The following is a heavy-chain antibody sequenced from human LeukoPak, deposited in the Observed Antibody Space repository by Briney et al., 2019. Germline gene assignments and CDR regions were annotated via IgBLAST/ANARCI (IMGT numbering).Heavy chain of an antibody. CDR3: ARGQYLITFGGVIVRGGMDG. CDR2: MTPNSGNT. D-gene: IGHD3-16*02. V-gene: IGHV1-8*01. CDR1: GYTFTSYD. J-gene: IGHJ6*02. Sequence: ASVKVSCKASGYTFTSYDINWVRQATGQGLEWMGWMTPNSGNTDYAQKFQGRVTMTRNTSISTASMELSNLRSEDTAVYYCARGQYLITFGGVIVRGGMDGWGQGTTVTVSS.